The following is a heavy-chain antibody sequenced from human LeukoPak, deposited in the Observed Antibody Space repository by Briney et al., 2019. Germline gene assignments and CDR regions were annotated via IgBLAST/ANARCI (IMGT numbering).Heavy chain of an antibody. D-gene: IGHD3-3*02. J-gene: IGHJ4*02. CDR2: INPNSGGT. CDR1: GYTFTGYY. Sequence: ASVKVSCKASGYTFTGYYMHWVRQAPGQGLEWMGRINPNSGGTNYAQKFQGRVIMTRDTSTSTVYMELSSLRSEDTAFYYCARFSTYPSYWGQGTLVTVSS. V-gene: IGHV1-2*06. CDR3: ARFSTYPSY.